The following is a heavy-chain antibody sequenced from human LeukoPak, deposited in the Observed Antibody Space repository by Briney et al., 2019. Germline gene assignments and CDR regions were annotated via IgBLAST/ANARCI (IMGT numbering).Heavy chain of an antibody. J-gene: IGHJ5*02. V-gene: IGHV1-18*01. CDR1: GYTFTSYG. CDR2: ISAYDGST. D-gene: IGHD2-15*01. Sequence: GASVTVSRKASGYTFTSYGITWLRQPPGQGLEWMGWISAYDGSTNYAQQLQVRVTMTTDTSTSTAYMELRSLRSDDTAVYYCARSRDRLSANWFDPWGQGTLVTVSS. CDR3: ARSRDRLSANWFDP.